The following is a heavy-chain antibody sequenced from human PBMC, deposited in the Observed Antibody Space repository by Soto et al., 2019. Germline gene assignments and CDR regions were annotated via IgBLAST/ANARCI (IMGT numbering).Heavy chain of an antibody. J-gene: IGHJ4*02. V-gene: IGHV1-69*06. D-gene: IGHD2-2*01. CDR2: ILPIFATA. CDR3: AGRCDSTTCLGHFDY. CDR1: GGTFNNYV. Sequence: QVQLVQSGAEVKKPGSSVKVSCKASGGTFNNYVVNWVRQAPGQGLEWMGGILPIFATANYAQKFQGRVTITADKSTSTAYMELTSLRSEGTAVYYCAGRCDSTTCLGHFDYWGQGTLVTVAS.